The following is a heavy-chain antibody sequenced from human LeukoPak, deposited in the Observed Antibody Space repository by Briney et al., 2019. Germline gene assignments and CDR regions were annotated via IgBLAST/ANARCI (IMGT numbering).Heavy chain of an antibody. CDR2: IIPIFGTA. CDR1: GGTFSNYG. J-gene: IGHJ4*02. V-gene: IGHV1-69*05. CDR3: ARENIVVVPAALDY. Sequence: ASVKVSCKASGGTFSNYGISWVRQAPGQGLEWMGRIIPIFGTANYAQNFRGRVTVTTDESTSTAYMELRSLRSEDTAVYYCARENIVVVPAALDYWGQGTLVTVSS. D-gene: IGHD2-2*01.